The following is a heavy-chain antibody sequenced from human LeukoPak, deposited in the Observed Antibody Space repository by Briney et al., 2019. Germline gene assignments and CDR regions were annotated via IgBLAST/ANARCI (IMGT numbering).Heavy chain of an antibody. CDR3: AREWLVDYYYGMDV. CDR1: GFTFSSYG. Sequence: GGSLRLSCAASGFTFSSYGMHWVRQAPGKGLEGVAVIWYDGSNKYYADSVKGRFTISRDNSKNTLYLQMNSLRAEDTAVYYCAREWLVDYYYGMDVWGQGTTVTVSS. J-gene: IGHJ6*02. V-gene: IGHV3-33*01. CDR2: IWYDGSNK. D-gene: IGHD3-22*01.